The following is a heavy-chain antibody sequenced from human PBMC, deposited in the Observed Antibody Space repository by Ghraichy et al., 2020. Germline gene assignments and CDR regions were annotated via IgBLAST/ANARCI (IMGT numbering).Heavy chain of an antibody. Sequence: SQTLSLTCTVSGGSISSSSYYWGWIRQPPGKGLEWIGSIYYSGSTYYNPSLKSRVTISVDTSKNQFSLKLSSVTAADTAVYYCARQGIVGATSRFDYWGQGTLVTVSS. CDR3: ARQGIVGATSRFDY. J-gene: IGHJ4*02. CDR1: GGSISSSSYY. V-gene: IGHV4-39*01. CDR2: IYYSGST. D-gene: IGHD1-26*01.